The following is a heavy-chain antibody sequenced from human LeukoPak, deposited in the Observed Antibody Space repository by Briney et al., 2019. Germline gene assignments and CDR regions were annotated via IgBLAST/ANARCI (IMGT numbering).Heavy chain of an antibody. Sequence: ASVKVSCKASGYTFTSYDINWVRQATGQGLEWMGWMNPNSGNTGYAQKFQGRVTMTRNTSISTAYMELSSLRSEDTAVYYCARAPFKRLRWLMKTEYYFDYWGQGTLVTVSS. J-gene: IGHJ4*02. D-gene: IGHD4-23*01. CDR2: MNPNSGNT. CDR1: GYTFTSYD. CDR3: ARAPFKRLRWLMKTEYYFDY. V-gene: IGHV1-8*01.